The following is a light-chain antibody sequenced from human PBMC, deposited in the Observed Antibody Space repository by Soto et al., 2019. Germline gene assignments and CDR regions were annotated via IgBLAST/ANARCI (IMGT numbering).Light chain of an antibody. J-gene: IGLJ1*01. V-gene: IGLV2-14*03. Sequence: QSALTQPASVSGSPGQSITISCTGTSSDVGAYKYVSWYQHHPGKVPQLMIYDVSNRPSGVSDRFSGSESGNTASLTISGLQAEDEADYYCSSYTRSNTYVFGTGTKVTVL. CDR2: DVS. CDR3: SSYTRSNTYV. CDR1: SSDVGAYKY.